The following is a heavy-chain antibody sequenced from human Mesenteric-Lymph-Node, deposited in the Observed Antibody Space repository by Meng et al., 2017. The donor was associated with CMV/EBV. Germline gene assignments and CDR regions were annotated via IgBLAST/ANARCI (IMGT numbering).Heavy chain of an antibody. J-gene: IGHJ4*02. CDR1: GFTFSSSA. CDR2: IGFSGGHI. CDR3: ATRRGAYSNYFES. V-gene: IGHV3-23*01. Sequence: CAASGFTFSSSAMSWVRQAPGKGLEWVSGIGFSGGHIFYADSVKGRFTISRDNSENTLYLQMNSLRVEDTAVYYCATRRGAYSNYFESWGQGTLVTVSS. D-gene: IGHD4-11*01.